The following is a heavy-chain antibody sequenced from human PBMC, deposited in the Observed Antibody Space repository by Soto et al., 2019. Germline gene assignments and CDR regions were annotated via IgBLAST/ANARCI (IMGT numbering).Heavy chain of an antibody. CDR1: GFTFSNAW. D-gene: IGHD3-16*01. CDR3: XXXLXGGYYGMDV. J-gene: IGHJ6*02. V-gene: IGHV3-15*07. CDR2: IKSKTDGGTT. Sequence: EVQLVESGGGLVKPGGSLRLSCAASGFTFSNAWMNWVRQAPGKGLEWVGRIKSKTDGGTTDYAAPVKGRFTISRDDSKNXXXXXXNXLXXXXXXXXXXXXXLXGGYYGMDVWGQGTTVTVSS.